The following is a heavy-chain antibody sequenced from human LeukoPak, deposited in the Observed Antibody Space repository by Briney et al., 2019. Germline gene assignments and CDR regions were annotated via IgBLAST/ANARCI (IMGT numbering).Heavy chain of an antibody. J-gene: IGHJ4*02. CDR1: SGSFNGNY. CDR2: INHSGTT. CDR3: ARHARSYDILTSYYALPHDY. V-gene: IGHV4-34*01. Sequence: PSETLSLTSAVYSGSFNGNYWSRIPPPPGKGREWIGEINHSGTTNYNPSLKSRVTISVDTSKNQFSQKLSSVTAADTAVYYCARHARSYDILTSYYALPHDYWGQGTLVTVSS. D-gene: IGHD3-9*01.